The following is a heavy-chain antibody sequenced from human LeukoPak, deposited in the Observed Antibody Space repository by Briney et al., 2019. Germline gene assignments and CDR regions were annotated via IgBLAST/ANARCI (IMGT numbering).Heavy chain of an antibody. Sequence: SQTLSLTCAISGDSVSSNSAAWNWIRQPPGKGLEWIGSIYYSGRTSFNGSLKTRITMSVDTSKNQFSLKLTSVTTADTAVYFCARDSAGDYWLDPWGQGTPVTVSS. V-gene: IGHV4-61*01. D-gene: IGHD7-27*01. CDR3: ARDSAGDYWLDP. CDR2: IYYSGRT. CDR1: GDSVSSNSAA. J-gene: IGHJ5*02.